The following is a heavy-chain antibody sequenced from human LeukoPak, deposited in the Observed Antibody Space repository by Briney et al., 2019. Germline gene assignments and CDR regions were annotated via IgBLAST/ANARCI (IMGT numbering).Heavy chain of an antibody. Sequence: GGSLRLSCAASGFTFSSYGMHWVRQAPGKGLEWVAVMSYDGSNTYYADSVKGRFTISRDNSKNTLSLQMNSLRAEDTAVYYCAKDHDSSGYYPSYFDNWGQGTLVTVPS. D-gene: IGHD3-22*01. CDR2: MSYDGSNT. CDR3: AKDHDSSGYYPSYFDN. J-gene: IGHJ4*02. CDR1: GFTFSSYG. V-gene: IGHV3-30*18.